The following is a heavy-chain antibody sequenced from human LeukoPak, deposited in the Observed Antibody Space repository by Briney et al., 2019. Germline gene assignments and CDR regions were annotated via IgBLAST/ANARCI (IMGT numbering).Heavy chain of an antibody. J-gene: IGHJ4*02. V-gene: IGHV3-7*01. CDR2: IKPDGSAQ. CDR1: GSTFSSNR. D-gene: IGHD6-13*01. Sequence: QAGGSLRLSCATSGSTFSSNRMSWVRHVPGRGLDWVANIKPDGSAQYYAASVKGRFTISRDNAKNSVYLQMNSLRVEDTAVYYCARANNSSWHNWGQGTLVTVSA. CDR3: ARANNSSWHN.